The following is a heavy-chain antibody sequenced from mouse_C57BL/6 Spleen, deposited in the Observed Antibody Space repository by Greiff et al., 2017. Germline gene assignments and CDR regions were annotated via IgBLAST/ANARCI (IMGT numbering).Heavy chain of an antibody. Sequence: EVQLQESGPGLVKPSQSLSLTCSVTGYSITSGYYWNWIRQFPGNKLEWMGYISYDGSNNYNPTLKNRISITRDTSKNQFFLKFSSVTAEDTATYYCARVSYSCGSRNFDYWGQGTPLTVSS. CDR3: ARVSYSCGSRNFDY. CDR2: ISYDGSN. V-gene: IGHV3-6*01. CDR1: GYSITSGYY. J-gene: IGHJ2*01. D-gene: IGHD1-1*01.